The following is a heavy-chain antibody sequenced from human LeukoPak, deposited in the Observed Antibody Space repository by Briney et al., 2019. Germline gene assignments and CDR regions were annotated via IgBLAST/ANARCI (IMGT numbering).Heavy chain of an antibody. Sequence: GGSLRLSCAASGFTFSSYGMHWVRQAPGKGLEWVAVIWYDGSNKYYADSVKGRFTISRDNSKNTLYMQMNRLRAEDTAVYLCARAYYNILTSYLIGVFDYWGQGTLVTVSS. J-gene: IGHJ4*02. CDR3: ARAYYNILTSYLIGVFDY. CDR1: GFTFSSYG. CDR2: IWYDGSNK. D-gene: IGHD3-9*01. V-gene: IGHV3-33*01.